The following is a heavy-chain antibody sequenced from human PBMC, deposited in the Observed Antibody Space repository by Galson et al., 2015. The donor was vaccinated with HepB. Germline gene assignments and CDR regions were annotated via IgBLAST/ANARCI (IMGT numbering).Heavy chain of an antibody. D-gene: IGHD6-25*01. V-gene: IGHV1-24*01. Sequence: SVKVSCKVSGYTLTELSMHWVRQAPGKGLEWMGGFDPEDGETIYAQKFQGRVTITADTSTDTAYMELSSLRSEDTAVYYCARARPFLFDLWGRGTLVTVSS. CDR2: FDPEDGET. CDR3: ARARPFLFDL. CDR1: GYTLTELS. J-gene: IGHJ2*01.